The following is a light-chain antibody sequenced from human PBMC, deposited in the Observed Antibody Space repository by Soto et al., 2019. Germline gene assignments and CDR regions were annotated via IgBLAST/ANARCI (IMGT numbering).Light chain of an antibody. CDR3: QSYDNSLGAVV. V-gene: IGLV1-40*01. Sequence: QSALTQPPSVSGAPGQRVTISCAGSSSNIGAGYEAHWYQQLPGTAPKLLIYGNVNRPSGVPDRFSGSKSGTSASLAIIGLQAEDEADYYCQSYDNSLGAVVFGGGTKLTVL. J-gene: IGLJ2*01. CDR2: GNV. CDR1: SSNIGAGYE.